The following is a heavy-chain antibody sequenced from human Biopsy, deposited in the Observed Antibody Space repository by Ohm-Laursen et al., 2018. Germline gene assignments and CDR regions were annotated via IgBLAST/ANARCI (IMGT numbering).Heavy chain of an antibody. Sequence: TLSLTCAVSGHSVRSGYYWGWIRQPPGKGLEWIGSIFQNGYTYYNPSLETRVTISVDTSKDQFSLKLRSVTAADTAVYYCARQVDFWSGYVDYWGQGTLVAVSS. J-gene: IGHJ4*02. CDR2: IFQNGYT. CDR1: GHSVRSGYY. D-gene: IGHD3-3*01. V-gene: IGHV4-38-2*01. CDR3: ARQVDFWSGYVDY.